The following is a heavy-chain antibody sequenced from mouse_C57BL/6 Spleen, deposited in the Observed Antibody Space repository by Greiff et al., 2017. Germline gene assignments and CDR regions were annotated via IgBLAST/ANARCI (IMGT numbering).Heavy chain of an antibody. CDR3: ARGGYDGYYNWYFDV. CDR2: IDPNSGGT. CDR1: GYTFTSYW. V-gene: IGHV1-72*01. J-gene: IGHJ1*03. D-gene: IGHD2-3*01. Sequence: QVQLQQPGAALVKPGASVKLSCKASGYTFTSYWMHWVKQRPGRGLEWIGRIDPNSGGTKYNEKFKSKATLTVDNPSSTAYMQLSILTSEDSAVYFCARGGYDGYYNWYFDVWGTGTTVTVSS.